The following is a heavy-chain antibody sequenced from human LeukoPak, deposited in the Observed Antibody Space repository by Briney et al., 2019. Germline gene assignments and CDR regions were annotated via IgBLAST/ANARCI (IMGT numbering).Heavy chain of an antibody. V-gene: IGHV1-46*01. CDR2: INPSGSDT. Sequence: ASVKVSCKATGYTFTAHYMHWVRQAPGQGLEWMGLINPSGSDTVYAQKFQGRLTMTRDMSTSTDYMELSSLRFDDTAVYYCARDNSMGDTVWWFDPWGQGTLVTVSS. D-gene: IGHD1-26*01. CDR3: ARDNSMGDTVWWFDP. J-gene: IGHJ5*02. CDR1: GYTFTAHY.